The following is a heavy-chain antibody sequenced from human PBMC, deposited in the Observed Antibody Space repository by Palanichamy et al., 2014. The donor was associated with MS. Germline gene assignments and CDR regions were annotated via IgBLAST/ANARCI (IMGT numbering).Heavy chain of an antibody. J-gene: IGHJ4*02. CDR1: GFTFSSYA. CDR3: AKHLQPSQWLVPLDN. Sequence: EVQLLEVVGEAWYSLGGPVRLSCATSGFTFSSYAMSWVRQAPGKGLEWVSTISDSGGRTYYADSVRGRFTISRDNSKNTLYLQMNSLRAEDTALYYCAKHLQPSQWLVPLDNWGQGTLVTVSS. D-gene: IGHD6-19*01. V-gene: IGHV3-23*01. CDR2: ISDSGGRT.